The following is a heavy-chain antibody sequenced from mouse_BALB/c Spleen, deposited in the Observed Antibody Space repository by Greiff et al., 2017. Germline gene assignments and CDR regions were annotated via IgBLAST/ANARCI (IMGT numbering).Heavy chain of an antibody. D-gene: IGHD2-4*01. CDR3: TRDDSGSMDY. CDR2: IDPETGGT. Sequence: QVQLKQSGAELVRPGASVTLSCKASGYTFTDYEMHWVKQTPVHGLEWIGAIDPETGGTAYNQKFKGKATLTADKSSSTAYMELRSLTSEDSAVYYCTRDDSGSMDYWGQGTSVTVSS. CDR1: GYTFTDYE. V-gene: IGHV1-15*01. J-gene: IGHJ4*01.